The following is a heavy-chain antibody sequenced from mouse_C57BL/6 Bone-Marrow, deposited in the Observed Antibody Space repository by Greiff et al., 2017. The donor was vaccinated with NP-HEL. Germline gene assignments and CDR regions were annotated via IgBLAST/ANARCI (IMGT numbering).Heavy chain of an antibody. D-gene: IGHD2-4*01. CDR3: ARGSLYYDYDGSAWFAY. V-gene: IGHV1-64*01. Sequence: QVQLQQPGAELVKPGASVKLSCKASGYTFTSYWMHWVKQRPGQGLEWIGMIHPNSGSTNYNEKFKSKATLTVDKSSSTAYMQLSSLTSEDSAVYYCARGSLYYDYDGSAWFAYWGQGTLVTVSA. CDR2: IHPNSGST. CDR1: GYTFTSYW. J-gene: IGHJ3*01.